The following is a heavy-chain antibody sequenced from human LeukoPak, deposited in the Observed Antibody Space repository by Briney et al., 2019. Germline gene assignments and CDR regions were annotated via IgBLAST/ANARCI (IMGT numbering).Heavy chain of an antibody. V-gene: IGHV3-30-3*01. J-gene: IGHJ4*02. CDR2: ISYDGNEK. CDR3: AKAVDY. CDR1: GFTFSSDA. Sequence: PGGSLRLSCVASGFTFSSDAMHWVRQTPGKGLEWVAVISYDGNEKYQVDSVKGRFTISRDNSKNTLYLQMNSPRAEDTAVYYCAKAVDYWGQGTLVTVSS.